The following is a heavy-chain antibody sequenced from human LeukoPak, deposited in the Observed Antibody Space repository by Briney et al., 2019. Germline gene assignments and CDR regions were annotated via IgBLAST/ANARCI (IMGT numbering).Heavy chain of an antibody. CDR2: ISGSGGST. Sequence: GGSLRLSCADSGFIFSDYWMAWVRQAPGKGLEWVSAISGSGGSTYYADSVKGRFTISRDNSKNTLYLQMNSLRAEDTAVYYCAKPTYYYDSSGYYYFDYWGQGTLVTVSS. V-gene: IGHV3-23*01. J-gene: IGHJ4*02. D-gene: IGHD3-22*01. CDR1: GFIFSDYW. CDR3: AKPTYYYDSSGYYYFDY.